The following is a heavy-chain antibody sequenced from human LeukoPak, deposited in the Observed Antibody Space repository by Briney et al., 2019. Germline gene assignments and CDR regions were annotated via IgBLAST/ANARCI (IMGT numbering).Heavy chain of an antibody. CDR3: ATGTYYDILTGNGHFDY. Sequence: GASVKVSCKASGYTFTSYGISWVRQAPGQGLEWMGWISAYNGNTNYAQKLQGRVTMTTDTSTSTAYMELRSLRSDDTAVYYCATGTYYDILTGNGHFDYWGQGTLVTVSS. J-gene: IGHJ4*02. D-gene: IGHD3-9*01. CDR1: GYTFTSYG. CDR2: ISAYNGNT. V-gene: IGHV1-18*01.